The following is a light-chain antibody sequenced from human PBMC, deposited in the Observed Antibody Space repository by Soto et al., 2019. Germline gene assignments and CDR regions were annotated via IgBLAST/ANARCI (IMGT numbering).Light chain of an antibody. J-gene: IGKJ1*01. CDR3: QQYGSSLTWT. CDR2: DAS. Sequence: DIQMTQSPSTLSASVGDRVTITCRASQSISTWLAWYQQKPGKAPNLLIYDASSLESGVPSRFSGSGSGTEFTLTISSLEPEDFAVYYCQQYGSSLTWTFGQGTKVDIK. CDR1: QSISTW. V-gene: IGKV1-5*01.